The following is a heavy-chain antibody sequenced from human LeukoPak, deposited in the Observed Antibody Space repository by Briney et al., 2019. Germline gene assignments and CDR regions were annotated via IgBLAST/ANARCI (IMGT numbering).Heavy chain of an antibody. CDR1: GFTFSSYA. J-gene: IGHJ4*02. V-gene: IGHV3-30-3*01. Sequence: GGSLRPSCAASGFTFSSYAMHWVRQAPGKGLEWVAVISYDGSNKFYADSVKGRFTLSRDNSKNTLYLQMNSLRIEDTAVYYCGRGSVGFGELNYWGQGTLVTVSS. D-gene: IGHD3-10*01. CDR3: GRGSVGFGELNY. CDR2: ISYDGSNK.